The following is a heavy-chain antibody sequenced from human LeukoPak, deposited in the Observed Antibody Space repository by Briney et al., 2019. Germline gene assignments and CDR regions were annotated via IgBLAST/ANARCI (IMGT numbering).Heavy chain of an antibody. Sequence: PGGSLRLSCAASGFTFSDYYMSWIRQAPGKGLEWVASISRSDTTIYYADSVKGRFTISRDNAKNSLFLQMNSLRAEDTAVYYCARDRGVLVADTLGWFDPWGQGTLVTVSS. CDR3: ARDRGVLVADTLGWFDP. CDR2: ISRSDTTI. J-gene: IGHJ5*02. V-gene: IGHV3-11*01. D-gene: IGHD6-19*01. CDR1: GFTFSDYY.